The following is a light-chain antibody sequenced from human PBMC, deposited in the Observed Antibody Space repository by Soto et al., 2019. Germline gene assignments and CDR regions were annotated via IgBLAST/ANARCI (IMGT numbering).Light chain of an antibody. V-gene: IGLV2-11*01. CDR2: DVS. J-gene: IGLJ3*02. Sequence: QSALTQPRSVSGSPAQSVTISCTGTSSDVGGYNFVSWYQHHPGKAPKLMIYDVSKRPSGVPDRFSGSKSGSTASLTISGLQAEDEADYYCCSYAGSYTLVFGGGTKLTVL. CDR1: SSDVGGYNF. CDR3: CSYAGSYTLV.